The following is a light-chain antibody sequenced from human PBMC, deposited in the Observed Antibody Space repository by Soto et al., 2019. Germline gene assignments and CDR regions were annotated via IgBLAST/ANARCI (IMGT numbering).Light chain of an antibody. CDR3: QQYGSTPST. J-gene: IGKJ1*01. V-gene: IGKV3-20*01. Sequence: EIVLTQSPGTLSLSPGERATLSCRASQSVSSNSLAWYEQKPGQAPRLIIWGASRRAAGIPDSISGSGSGTDFTLTISRLEPEDFVVYYCQQYGSTPSTFGQGTKVDIK. CDR2: GAS. CDR1: QSVSSNS.